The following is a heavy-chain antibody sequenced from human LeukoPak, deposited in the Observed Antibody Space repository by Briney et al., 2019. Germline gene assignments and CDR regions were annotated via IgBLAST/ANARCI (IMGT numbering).Heavy chain of an antibody. CDR1: GYTFTGYY. V-gene: IGHV1-2*02. Sequence: ASVKVSCKASGYTFTGYYMHWVRQAPGQGLGWMGWINPNSGGTNYAQKFQGRVTMTRDTSISTAYMELSRLRSDDTAVYYCAREPVDTAMVMSDWGQGTLVTVSS. CDR3: AREPVDTAMVMSD. J-gene: IGHJ4*02. CDR2: INPNSGGT. D-gene: IGHD5-18*01.